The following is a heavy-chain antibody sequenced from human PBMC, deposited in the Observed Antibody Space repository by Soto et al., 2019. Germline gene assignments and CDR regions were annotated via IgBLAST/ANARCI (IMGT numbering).Heavy chain of an antibody. D-gene: IGHD2-2*02. CDR3: ARRLPAAIHEGYYYCGMDV. CDR2: IIPIFGTA. V-gene: IGHV1-69*06. J-gene: IGHJ6*02. CDR1: GGTFSSYA. Sequence: SVKVSCKASGGTFSSYAISWVRQAPGQGLEWMGGIIPIFGTANYAQKFQGRVTITADKSTSTAYMELSSLRSEDTAVYYCARRLPAAIHEGYYYCGMDVWGQGTTVTVSS.